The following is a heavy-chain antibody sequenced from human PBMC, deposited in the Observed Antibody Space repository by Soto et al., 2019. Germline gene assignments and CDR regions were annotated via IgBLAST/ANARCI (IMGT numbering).Heavy chain of an antibody. CDR1: GNTFTSYD. CDR2: INPNSGNI. CDR3: ARGRASGSYYLLDY. J-gene: IGHJ4*02. V-gene: IGHV1-8*01. D-gene: IGHD3-10*01. Sequence: ASVKVSCKASGNTFTSYDSNWVRQATGHGLEWMGWINPNSGNIGYAQKFQGRVTMTRDTAIRTAYMEVSRLRSHDTAAYYCARGRASGSYYLLDYWGQGTLVTVSS.